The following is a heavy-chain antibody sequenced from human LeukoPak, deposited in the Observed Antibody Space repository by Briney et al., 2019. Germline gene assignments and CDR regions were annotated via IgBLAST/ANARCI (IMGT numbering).Heavy chain of an antibody. CDR3: ARGLAAGYYTHFWY. J-gene: IGHJ4*02. CDR2: INPNSGGT. CDR1: GYTFTGYY. V-gene: IGHV1-2*02. Sequence: ASVKVSCKASGYTFTGYYMHWVRQVPGQGLEWMGWINPNSGGTNYAQKFQGRVTMTRDTSISTAYMELSRLRSDDTAVYYCARGLAAGYYTHFWYWGQGTLVTVSS. D-gene: IGHD3/OR15-3a*01.